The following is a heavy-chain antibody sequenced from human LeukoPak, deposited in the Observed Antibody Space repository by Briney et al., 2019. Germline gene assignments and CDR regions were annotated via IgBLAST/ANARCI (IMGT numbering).Heavy chain of an antibody. D-gene: IGHD3-10*01. J-gene: IGHJ5*02. V-gene: IGHV1-69*05. Sequence: SVKVSCKASGGTFSSYAISWVRQAPGQGLEWMGGIIPIFGTANYAQKFQGRVTITTDESTSTAYMELSSLRSEDTAVYYCARDAPYGSGSYAFWFDPWGQGTLVTVSS. CDR2: IIPIFGTA. CDR1: GGTFSSYA. CDR3: ARDAPYGSGSYAFWFDP.